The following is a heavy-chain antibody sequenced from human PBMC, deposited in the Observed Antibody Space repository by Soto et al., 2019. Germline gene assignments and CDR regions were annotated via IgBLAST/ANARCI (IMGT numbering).Heavy chain of an antibody. V-gene: IGHV1-18*01. CDR3: ARDPPTTKKYCSSTSCFSFDY. D-gene: IGHD2-2*01. J-gene: IGHJ4*02. CDR2: ISAYNGNT. Sequence: GASVKVSCKASGYTFTSYGISWVRQAPGQGLEWMGWISAYNGNTNYAQKLQGRVTMTTDTSTSTAYMELRSLRSDDTAVYYCARDPPTTKKYCSSTSCFSFDYWGQGTLVTVSS. CDR1: GYTFTSYG.